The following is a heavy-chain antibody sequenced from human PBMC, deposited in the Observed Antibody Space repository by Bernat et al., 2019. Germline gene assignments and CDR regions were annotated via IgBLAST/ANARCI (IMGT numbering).Heavy chain of an antibody. CDR1: GYTFTSYA. J-gene: IGHJ1*01. D-gene: IGHD1-1*01. CDR2: INAGNGNT. Sequence: QVQLVQSGAEVKKPGASVKVSCKASGYTFTSYAMHWVRQAPGQRLEWMGWINAGNGNTKYSQKLQGRVTITRDTSASTAYMELSSLRSEDTAVYCCARDQGGGTGFWGQGTLVTVSS. V-gene: IGHV1-3*01. CDR3: ARDQGGGTGF.